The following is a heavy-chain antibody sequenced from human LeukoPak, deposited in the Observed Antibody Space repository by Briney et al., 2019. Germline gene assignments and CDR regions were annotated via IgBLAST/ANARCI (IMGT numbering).Heavy chain of an antibody. V-gene: IGHV3-53*01. D-gene: IGHD6-6*01. CDR3: ARVYLSARHGWFDP. J-gene: IGHJ5*02. CDR1: GFTVSSNY. CDR2: IYSGGST. Sequence: GGSLRLSCAASGFTVSSNYMSWVRQAPGKGLEWVSVIYSGGSTYYADSVKDRFTISRDNSKNTLYLQMNSLRAEDTAVYYCARVYLSARHGWFDPWGQGTLVTVSS.